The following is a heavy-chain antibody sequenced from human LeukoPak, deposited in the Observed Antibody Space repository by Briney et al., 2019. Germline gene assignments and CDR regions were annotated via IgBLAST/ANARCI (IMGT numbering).Heavy chain of an antibody. Sequence: SETLSLTCAGSGGSISGYYWSWIRQPPGKGLEWIGYIYYSGSTNYNPSLKSRVTISVDTSKNQFSLNLSSVTAADTAVYYCARHNADYDILTGYSHFHYYFDYWGQGTLVTVSS. J-gene: IGHJ4*02. CDR2: IYYSGST. CDR1: GGSISGYY. V-gene: IGHV4-59*08. D-gene: IGHD3-9*01. CDR3: ARHNADYDILTGYSHFHYYFDY.